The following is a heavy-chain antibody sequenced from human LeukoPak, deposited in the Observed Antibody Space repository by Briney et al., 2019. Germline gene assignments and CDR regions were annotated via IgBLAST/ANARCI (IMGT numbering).Heavy chain of an antibody. V-gene: IGHV3-23*01. CDR3: AKGGMGAPSFDASDM. J-gene: IGHJ3*02. CDR2: LSSNGGNT. Sequence: GGSLRLSCAASGFTFSSYAMNWVRQAPGKGLEWVSGLSSNGGNTYYADSVKGRFTISRDNSKNTLYLQINSLRAEDTAVYYCAKGGMGAPSFDASDMWGQGTMVTVSS. CDR1: GFTFSSYA. D-gene: IGHD1-26*01.